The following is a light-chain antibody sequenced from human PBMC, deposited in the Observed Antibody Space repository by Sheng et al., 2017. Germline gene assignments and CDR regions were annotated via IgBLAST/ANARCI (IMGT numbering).Light chain of an antibody. J-gene: IGKJ2*01. V-gene: IGKV3-11*01. Sequence: EIVLTQSPATLSLSPGERATLSCRASQSVSSYLAWYQQRPGQAPRLLISGASNRATGIPARFSGSGSGTDFTLTISSLEPEDFAVYYCQHYNSDSVTFGQGTKLEI. CDR3: QHYNSDSVT. CDR1: QSVSSY. CDR2: GAS.